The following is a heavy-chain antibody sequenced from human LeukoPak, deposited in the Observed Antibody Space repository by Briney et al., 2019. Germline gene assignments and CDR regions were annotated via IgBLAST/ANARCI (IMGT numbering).Heavy chain of an antibody. CDR2: INPSGGST. CDR1: GYTFTAYY. J-gene: IGHJ4*02. D-gene: IGHD4-17*01. Sequence: ASVKVSCKAPGYTFTAYYMHWVRQAPGQGLEWMGIINPSGGSTSYAQKFQGRVTMTRDMSTSTVYMELSSLRSEDTAVYYCARDLFMTTVSKADYWGQGTLVTVSS. CDR3: ARDLFMTTVSKADY. V-gene: IGHV1-46*01.